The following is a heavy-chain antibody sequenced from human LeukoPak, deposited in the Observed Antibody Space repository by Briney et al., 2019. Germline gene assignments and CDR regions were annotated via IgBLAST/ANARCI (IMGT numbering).Heavy chain of an antibody. CDR1: GFTFNTYS. J-gene: IGHJ6*02. CDR2: ISSSSSYI. CDR3: ASHYGDYAGYYYGMDV. V-gene: IGHV3-21*01. Sequence: GGSLRLSCAASGFTFNTYSMNWVRQAPGKGLEWVSSISSSSSYIYYADSVKGRFTISRDNAKNSLYLQMNSLRAEDTAVYYCASHYGDYAGYYYGMDVWGQGTTVTVSS. D-gene: IGHD4-17*01.